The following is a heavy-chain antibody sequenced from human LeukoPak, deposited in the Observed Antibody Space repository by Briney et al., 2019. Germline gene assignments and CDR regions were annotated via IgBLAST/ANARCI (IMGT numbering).Heavy chain of an antibody. CDR3: ARERRDTILHSGAFHI. CDR2: IASDGSHT. Sequence: GRSLRLSCAASGFTFSTYLMHWVRQAPGKGLEWVADIASDGSHTFYVDSVKGRFTISRDNSKNQLYLKINSLRAEDTAVYFCARERRDTILHSGAFHIWGQGTMVTVSS. V-gene: IGHV3-30-3*01. D-gene: IGHD2-21*01. CDR1: GFTFSTYL. J-gene: IGHJ3*02.